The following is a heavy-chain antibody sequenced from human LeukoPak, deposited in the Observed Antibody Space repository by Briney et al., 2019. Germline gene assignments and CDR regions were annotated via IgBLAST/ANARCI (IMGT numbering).Heavy chain of an antibody. V-gene: IGHV3-9*01. CDR3: AKGRGAGSGFFDY. CDR2: ISWNSGSI. J-gene: IGHJ4*02. Sequence: GRSLRLSCAASGFTFDDYAMHWVRQAPGKGLEWVSGISWNSGSIGYADSVKGRFSISRDNATNSLYLQMNSLKPEDTALYYCAKGRGAGSGFFDYWGQGALVTVSS. D-gene: IGHD1-26*01. CDR1: GFTFDDYA.